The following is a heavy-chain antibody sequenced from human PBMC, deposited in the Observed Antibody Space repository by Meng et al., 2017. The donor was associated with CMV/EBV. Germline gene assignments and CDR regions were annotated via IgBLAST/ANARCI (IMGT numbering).Heavy chain of an antibody. Sequence: GSLRLSCTVSGGSISSSSYYWGWIRQPPGKGLEWIGSIHYSGSTYYNPSLKSRVTISVDTSENQFSLKLSSVTAADTAVYYCERVLSLVAAASPYYFDYWGQGTLVTVSS. CDR2: IHYSGST. V-gene: IGHV4-39*07. D-gene: IGHD6-13*01. CDR1: GGSISSSSYY. J-gene: IGHJ4*02. CDR3: ERVLSLVAAASPYYFDY.